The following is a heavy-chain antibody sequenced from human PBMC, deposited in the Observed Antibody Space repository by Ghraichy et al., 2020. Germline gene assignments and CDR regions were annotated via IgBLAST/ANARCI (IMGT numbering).Heavy chain of an antibody. V-gene: IGHV3-11*01. CDR2: ISSSGSTI. J-gene: IGHJ4*02. CDR3: ARDETAMVIFDY. CDR1: GFTFSDYY. Sequence: GGSLRLSCAASGFTFSDYYMSWIRQAPGKGLEWVSYISSSGSTIYYADSVKVRFTISRDNAKNSLYLQMNSLRAEDTAVYYCARDETAMVIFDYWGQGTLVTVSS. D-gene: IGHD5-18*01.